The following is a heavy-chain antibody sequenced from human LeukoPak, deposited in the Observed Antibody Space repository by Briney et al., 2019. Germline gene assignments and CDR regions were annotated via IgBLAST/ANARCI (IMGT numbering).Heavy chain of an antibody. CDR3: ARVSHYYDSSSYYLDY. D-gene: IGHD3-22*01. V-gene: IGHV4-59*01. J-gene: IGHJ4*02. CDR1: GGSISSYY. Sequence: PSETLSLTCTVSGGSISSYYWSWIRQPPGKGLEWIGYIYYSGSTNYNPSLKSRVTISVDTSKNQFSLKLSSVTAADTAVYYCARVSHYYDSSSYYLDYWGQGTLVTVSS. CDR2: IYYSGST.